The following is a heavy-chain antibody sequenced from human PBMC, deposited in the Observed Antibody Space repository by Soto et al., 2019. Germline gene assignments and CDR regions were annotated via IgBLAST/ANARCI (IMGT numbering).Heavy chain of an antibody. J-gene: IGHJ4*02. Sequence: QLQLQESGPGLVKPSETLSLTCTVSGGSIDRSNYYWDWIRQPPGKGLEWIGTTYYNGNAYYNPSLKSRLTRSVDTSKNQFSLKLISVTAAATAVYYCARHFVAVVIKGWGYWGQGTLVTVSS. CDR2: TYYNGNA. D-gene: IGHD3-22*01. CDR1: GGSIDRSNYY. CDR3: ARHFVAVVIKGWGY. V-gene: IGHV4-39*01.